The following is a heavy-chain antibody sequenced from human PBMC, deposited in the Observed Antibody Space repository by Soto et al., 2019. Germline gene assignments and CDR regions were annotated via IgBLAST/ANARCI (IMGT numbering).Heavy chain of an antibody. CDR1: GGSISSGDYY. V-gene: IGHV4-30-4*01. J-gene: IGHJ4*02. Sequence: SETLSLTCTVSGGSISSGDYYWSWIRQPPGKGLEWIGYIYYSGSTYYNPSLKSRVTISVDTSKNQFSLKLSSVTAADTAVYYCASEVTTREYYFDYWGQGTMVTV. D-gene: IGHD4-4*01. CDR3: ASEVTTREYYFDY. CDR2: IYYSGST.